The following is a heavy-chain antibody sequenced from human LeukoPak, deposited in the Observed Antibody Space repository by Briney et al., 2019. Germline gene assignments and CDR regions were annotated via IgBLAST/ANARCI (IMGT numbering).Heavy chain of an antibody. CDR3: ARSPNPNGGTGYNWFDP. CDR1: GGTFSSYA. J-gene: IGHJ5*02. Sequence: SVKVSCKASGGTFSSYAISWVRQAPGQGLEWMGGIIPIFGTANYAQKFQGRVTITTDESTSTAYMELSSLRSEDTAVYYCARSPNPNGGTGYNWFDPWGQGTLVTVSS. CDR2: IIPIFGTA. V-gene: IGHV1-69*05. D-gene: IGHD2-8*01.